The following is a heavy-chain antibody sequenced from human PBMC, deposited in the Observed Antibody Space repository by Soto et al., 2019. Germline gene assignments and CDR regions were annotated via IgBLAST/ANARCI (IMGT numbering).Heavy chain of an antibody. CDR3: ARGSKGTYGTDV. V-gene: IGHV3-13*01. Sequence: GGSLRLSCAASGYTFRSYDMHWVRQVTGKGLEWVSVIGSAGDSNYAPSVKGRFTISRENAKNSLYLQMNSLRAGDTAVYYCARGSKGTYGTDVWGQGTTVTVSS. CDR1: GYTFRSYD. J-gene: IGHJ6*02. D-gene: IGHD3-10*01. CDR2: IGSAGDS.